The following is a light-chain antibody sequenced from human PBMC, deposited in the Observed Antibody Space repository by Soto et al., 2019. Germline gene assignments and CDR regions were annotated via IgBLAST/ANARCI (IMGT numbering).Light chain of an antibody. CDR1: QRVGSSS. CDR2: GVS. V-gene: IGKV3-20*01. Sequence: EIVLTQSPGTLSLSPGERAILSCRASQRVGSSSLAWYQQRPGQAPRLLIYGVSTRATGIPDRFSGSGSGTDFTLTISRLESEDFAVYFCQQFRTSPAFGGGTKVEIK. J-gene: IGKJ4*01. CDR3: QQFRTSPA.